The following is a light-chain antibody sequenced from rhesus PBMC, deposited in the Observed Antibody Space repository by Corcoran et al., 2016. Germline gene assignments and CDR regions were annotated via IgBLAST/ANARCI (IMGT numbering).Light chain of an antibody. V-gene: IGKV1S17*01. J-gene: IGKJ3*01. CDR1: QDIRTD. CDR2: GAS. Sequence: DIQMTQSPSSLSASVGDRVTITCRASQDIRTDLAWYQQKPGKTPKFLIYGASTLGNGIPSRLSGSGSCTEFTLTISSLQSEEFATYYCQHYYSPPFTFGPGTNRDIK. CDR3: QHYYSPPFT.